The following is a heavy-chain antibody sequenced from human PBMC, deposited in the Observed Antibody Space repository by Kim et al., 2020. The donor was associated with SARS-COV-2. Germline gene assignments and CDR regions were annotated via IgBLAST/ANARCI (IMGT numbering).Heavy chain of an antibody. CDR1: GYSFTSYW. V-gene: IGHV5-51*01. D-gene: IGHD6-19*01. J-gene: IGHJ4*02. CDR3: ARTTAPGRIAVAGNFDY. CDR2: IYPGDSDT. Sequence: GESLKISCKGSGYSFTSYWIGWVRQMPGKGLEWMGIIYPGDSDTRYSPSFQGQVTISADKSISTAYLQWSSLKASDTAMYYCARTTAPGRIAVAGNFDYWGQGTLVTVSS.